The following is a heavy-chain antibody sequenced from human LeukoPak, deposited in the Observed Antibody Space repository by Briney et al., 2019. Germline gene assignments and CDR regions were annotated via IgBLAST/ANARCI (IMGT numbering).Heavy chain of an antibody. CDR3: ARGNRGAYCGGDCYHFDY. Sequence: GGSLRLSCAASGFTFSSYSMNWVRQAPGKGLEWVSSISSSSSYIYYADSVKGRFTISRDNAKNSLYLQMNSLRAEDTAVYYCARGNRGAYCGGDCYHFDYWGQGTLVTVSS. CDR2: ISSSSSYI. D-gene: IGHD2-21*02. J-gene: IGHJ4*02. V-gene: IGHV3-21*01. CDR1: GFTFSSYS.